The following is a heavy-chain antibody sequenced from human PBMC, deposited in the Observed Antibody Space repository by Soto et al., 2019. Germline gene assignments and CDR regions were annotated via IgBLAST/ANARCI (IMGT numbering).Heavy chain of an antibody. J-gene: IGHJ6*03. CDR2: IYYSGST. D-gene: IGHD3-10*01. CDR1: GASISSYY. V-gene: IGHV4-59*01. CDR3: AGLYGPGSYYTTYYYYYMDV. Sequence: SETLSLTCTVSGASISSYYWSWIRQPPGKGLEWIGYIYYSGSTNYNPSLKSRVTISVDTSKNQFSLKLSSVTAADTAVYYCAGLYGPGSYYTTYYYYYMDVWGKGTTVTVSS.